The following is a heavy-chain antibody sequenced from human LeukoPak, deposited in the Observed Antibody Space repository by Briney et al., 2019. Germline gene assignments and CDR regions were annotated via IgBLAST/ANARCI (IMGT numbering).Heavy chain of an antibody. D-gene: IGHD6-13*01. CDR3: ARGRGSSWYYFDY. CDR2: IYTSGNT. CDR1: GGSISSYY. V-gene: IGHV4-4*07. Sequence: SETLSLTCTVSGGSISSYYWSWVRQPAGRGLEWIGRIYTSGNTNYNPSLKGRVTMTVDTSKNQFSLNLSSVTAADTAVYYCARGRGSSWYYFDYWGQGTLVTVSS. J-gene: IGHJ4*02.